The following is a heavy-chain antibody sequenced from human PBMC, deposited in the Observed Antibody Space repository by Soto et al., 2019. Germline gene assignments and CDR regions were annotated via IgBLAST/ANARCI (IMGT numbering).Heavy chain of an antibody. V-gene: IGHV4-30-4*01. Sequence: QVQLQESGPGLMKPSQTMSLTCSVSGGSIKTADYYWSWIRQPPGKGLEWIGYMHYGGGSFYNPPLKSRLTISVYTSNNRFSLNRASATAADTAIYYWALETLESDFWSGPFGHWGRRSLSTVSS. CDR2: MHYGGGS. D-gene: IGHD3-3*01. CDR1: GGSIKTADYY. J-gene: IGHJ4*02. CDR3: ALETLESDFWSGPFGH.